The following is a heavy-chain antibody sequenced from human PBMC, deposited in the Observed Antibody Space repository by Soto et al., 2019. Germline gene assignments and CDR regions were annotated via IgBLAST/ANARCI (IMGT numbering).Heavy chain of an antibody. D-gene: IGHD2-2*01. V-gene: IGHV3-33*01. CDR1: GFTFSSYG. CDR2: IWYDGNNK. J-gene: IGHJ4*02. Sequence: GGSLRLSCAASGFTFSSYGMHWVRQAPGKGLEWVAVIWYDGNNKYYADSVKGRFTISRDNSKNTLYLQMNSLRAEDTAVYYCARDGIYCSSTGCPPSHVDYRGQRTLDTGSS. CDR3: ARDGIYCSSTGCPPSHVDY.